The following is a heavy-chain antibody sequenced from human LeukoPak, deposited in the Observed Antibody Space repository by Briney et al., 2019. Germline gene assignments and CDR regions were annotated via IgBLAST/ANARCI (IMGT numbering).Heavy chain of an antibody. CDR2: ISGSGGDT. D-gene: IGHD5-18*01. V-gene: IGHV3-23*01. CDR1: GFTFSSYA. J-gene: IGHJ4*02. Sequence: PGGSLRLSCAASGFTFSSYAMSWVRQAPGKGLEWVSAISGSGGDTAYADSVKGRFTISRDNSKNTLYLQMNSLRVDDTAVYYCAKSPKDTAPLGARTGGQGALVTVSS. CDR3: AKSPKDTAPLGART.